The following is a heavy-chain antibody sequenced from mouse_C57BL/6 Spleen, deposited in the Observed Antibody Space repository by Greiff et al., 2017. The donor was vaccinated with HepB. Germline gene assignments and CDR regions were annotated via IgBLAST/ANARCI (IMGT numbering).Heavy chain of an antibody. CDR3: ARTYYRGAMDY. CDR1: GYTFTDYY. D-gene: IGHD2-10*01. J-gene: IGHJ4*01. CDR2: IYPGSGNT. Sequence: VQLVESGAELVRPGASVKLSCKASGYTFTDYYINWVKQRPGQGLEWIARIYPGSGNTYYNEKFKGKATLTAEKSSSTAYMQLSSLTSEDSAVYFCARTYYRGAMDYWGQGTSVTVSS. V-gene: IGHV1-76*01.